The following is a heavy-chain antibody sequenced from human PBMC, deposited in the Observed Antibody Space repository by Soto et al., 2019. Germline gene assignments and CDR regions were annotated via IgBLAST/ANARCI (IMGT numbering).Heavy chain of an antibody. D-gene: IGHD2-2*02. CDR3: AKGAIPAAINYYLGLDV. Sequence: EVQLVESGGGLVQPGRSLRLSCAASGFTFDDYAMHWVRQAPGKGLEWVSGISWNSGSIGYADSVKGRFTISRDNAKNAQHLQMKSLRAEDKALYYCAKGAIPAAINYYLGLDVWGQGTTVTVSS. V-gene: IGHV3-9*01. J-gene: IGHJ6*02. CDR1: GFTFDDYA. CDR2: ISWNSGSI.